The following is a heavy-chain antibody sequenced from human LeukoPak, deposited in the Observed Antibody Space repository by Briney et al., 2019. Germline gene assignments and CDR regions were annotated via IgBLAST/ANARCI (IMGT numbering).Heavy chain of an antibody. J-gene: IGHJ6*03. CDR3: ARDLQSVVSSSSWYSWGVYYYYYYMDV. Sequence: PSETLSLTCAVSGGSISSSNWWSWVRQPPGKGLEWIGEIYHSGSTNYNPSLKSRVTISVDKSKNQFSLKLSSVTAADTAVYYCARDLQSVVSSSSWYSWGVYYYYYYMDVWGKGTTVTVSS. V-gene: IGHV4-4*02. D-gene: IGHD6-13*01. CDR2: IYHSGST. CDR1: GGSISSSNW.